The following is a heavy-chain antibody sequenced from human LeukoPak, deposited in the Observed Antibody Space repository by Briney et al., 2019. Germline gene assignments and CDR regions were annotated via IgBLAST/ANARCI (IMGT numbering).Heavy chain of an antibody. CDR2: IYHSGST. V-gene: IGHV4-4*02. CDR1: GGSISSSNW. CDR3: ARHAGWPGGATRPNWFDP. Sequence: SGTLSLTCAVSGGSISSSNWWSWVRQPPGKGLEWIGEIYHSGSTNYNPSLKSRVTISVDKSKNQFSLKLSSVTAADTAVYYCARHAGWPGGATRPNWFDPWGQGTLVTVSS. J-gene: IGHJ5*02. D-gene: IGHD2-8*02.